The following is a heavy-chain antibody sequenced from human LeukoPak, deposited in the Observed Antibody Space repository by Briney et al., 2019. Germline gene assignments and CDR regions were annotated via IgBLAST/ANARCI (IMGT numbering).Heavy chain of an antibody. V-gene: IGHV4-39*07. CDR1: GSSITSNSSINSNYY. D-gene: IGHD1-26*01. CDR3: ARTGPYSGSYRFDY. CDR2: IYYSGSA. J-gene: IGHJ4*02. Sequence: PSETLSLTCTVSGSSITSNSSINSNYYWGWIRQPPGKGLEWIGTIYYSGSAYYKPSFKSRVTISLDTSKNQFSLNLSSVTAADTAVYYCARTGPYSGSYRFDYWGQGTLVTVSS.